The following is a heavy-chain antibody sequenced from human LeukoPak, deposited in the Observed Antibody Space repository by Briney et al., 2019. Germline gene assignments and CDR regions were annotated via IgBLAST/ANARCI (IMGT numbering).Heavy chain of an antibody. D-gene: IGHD2-2*01. CDR2: IKSKTDGGTT. CDR1: GFTFSNAW. J-gene: IGHJ4*02. V-gene: IGHV3-15*01. CDR3: TTESVRSSSWVFDY. Sequence: GGSLRLSCAASGFTFSNAWMSWVRQAPGKGLEWVGRIKSKTDGGTTDYAAPVKGRFTISRDDSKNTLYLQMNSLKTEDTAVYYCTTESVRSSSWVFDYWGQGTLVTVSS.